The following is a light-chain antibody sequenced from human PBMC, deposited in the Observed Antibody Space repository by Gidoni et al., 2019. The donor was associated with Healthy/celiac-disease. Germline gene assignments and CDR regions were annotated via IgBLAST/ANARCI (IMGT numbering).Light chain of an antibody. CDR1: QSVLYSSNNKNY. CDR3: QQYYSTPII. CDR2: WAS. V-gene: IGKV4-1*01. J-gene: IGKJ5*01. Sequence: DIVMTQSPDSLAVSLGERATINCKSSQSVLYSSNNKNYLAWYQQKPGQPPKLLIYWASTRESGVPDRCSGSGSGTDFTLTISSLQAEDVAVYYCQQYYSTPIIFGQGTRLEIK.